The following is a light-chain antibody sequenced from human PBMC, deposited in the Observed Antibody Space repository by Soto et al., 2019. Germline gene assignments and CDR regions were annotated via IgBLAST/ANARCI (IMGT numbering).Light chain of an antibody. CDR1: SSNIGAGYD. CDR3: QSYDSNLSGYV. V-gene: IGLV1-40*01. CDR2: GNS. J-gene: IGLJ1*01. Sequence: QSALTQPPSVSGAPGQRVTISCTGSSSNIGAGYDVHWYQQLPGTAPKLLIYGNSNRPSGVPDRFSGSKSGTSASLAITGLQSEDEADYYCQSYDSNLSGYVFGTG.